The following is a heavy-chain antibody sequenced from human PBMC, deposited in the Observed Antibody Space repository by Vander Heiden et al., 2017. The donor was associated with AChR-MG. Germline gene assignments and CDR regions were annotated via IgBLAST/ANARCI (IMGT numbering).Heavy chain of an antibody. Sequence: EVQLVESGGGLVQPGRSLRLSCAASGFTFDDYAMHWVRQAPGKGLEWVSGISWNSGSIGYADSVKGRFTISRDNAKNSLYLQMNSLRAEDTALYYCAKDDLMAAIDYWGQGTLVTVSS. J-gene: IGHJ4*02. V-gene: IGHV3-9*01. D-gene: IGHD2-8*01. CDR3: AKDDLMAAIDY. CDR1: GFTFDDYA. CDR2: ISWNSGSI.